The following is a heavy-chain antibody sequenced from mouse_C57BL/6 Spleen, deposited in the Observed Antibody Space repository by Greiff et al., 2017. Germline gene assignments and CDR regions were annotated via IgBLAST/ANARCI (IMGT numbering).Heavy chain of an antibody. CDR3: ASYSPFLAIDY. CDR1: GYTFTSYW. V-gene: IGHV1-74*01. Sequence: QVQLKQPGAELVKPGASVKVSCKASGYTFTSYWMHWVKQRPGQGLEWIGRIHPSDSDTNYNQKFKGKATLTVDKSSSTAYMQLSSLPSEDSAVYYCASYSPFLAIDYWGQGTSVTVSS. D-gene: IGHD2-12*01. J-gene: IGHJ4*01. CDR2: IHPSDSDT.